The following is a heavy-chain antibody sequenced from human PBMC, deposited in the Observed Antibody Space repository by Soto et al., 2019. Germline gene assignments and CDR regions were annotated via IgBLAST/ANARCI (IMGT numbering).Heavy chain of an antibody. V-gene: IGHV3-30*18. CDR1: GFTFSTYG. CDR2: ISYDGSNK. Sequence: GGSLRLSCAASGFTFSTYGMHWVRQAPGKGLEWVAVISYDGSNKYYADSVKGRFTISRDNSKNTLYLQMNSLRAEDTAVYYCAKDVYGSGIYYFDYWGQGTLVTVSS. J-gene: IGHJ4*02. D-gene: IGHD3-10*01. CDR3: AKDVYGSGIYYFDY.